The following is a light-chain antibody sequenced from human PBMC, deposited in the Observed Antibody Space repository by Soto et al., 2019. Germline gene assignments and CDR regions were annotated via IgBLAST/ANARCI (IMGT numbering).Light chain of an antibody. V-gene: IGKV1-5*01. J-gene: IGKJ1*01. CDR2: NAD. CDR3: QQFRIYWA. Sequence: DIQMTQSPSTLSASVGDRVTITCRASQDINRWLAWYQQKPGKAPKILIYNADTLESGVPSRFSGSGYGTEFILTIRSLQAADFATYYCQQFRIYWAFGQGTKV. CDR1: QDINRW.